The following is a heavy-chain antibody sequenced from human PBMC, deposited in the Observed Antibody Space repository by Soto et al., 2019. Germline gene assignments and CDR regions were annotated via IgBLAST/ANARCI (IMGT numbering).Heavy chain of an antibody. CDR3: ARDTYYGDYGFSWFDP. CDR1: GGSISSYY. V-gene: IGHV4-59*01. J-gene: IGHJ5*02. Sequence: SATLSLTCTVSGGSISSYYWSWIRQPPGKGLELIGYIYYSGSTNYNPSLKSRVTISVDTSKNQFSLKLSSVTAADTAVYYCARDTYYGDYGFSWFDPWGQGTLVTVSS. D-gene: IGHD4-17*01. CDR2: IYYSGST.